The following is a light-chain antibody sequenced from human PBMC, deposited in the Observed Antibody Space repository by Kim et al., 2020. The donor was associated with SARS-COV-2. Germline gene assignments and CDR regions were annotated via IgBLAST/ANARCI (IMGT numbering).Light chain of an antibody. J-gene: IGKJ2*01. CDR3: HQFGNSPPYT. CDR1: QSVNNNY. V-gene: IGKV3-20*01. CDR2: GTS. Sequence: DIVLTQSPGTLSLTPGERATLSCRASQSVNNNYLSWYQQKPGQPPRLLIYGTSDRTTDIPDRFSGSGSGTDFTLTISRLEPEDFAVYYCHQFGNSPPYTFGQGTKLEIK.